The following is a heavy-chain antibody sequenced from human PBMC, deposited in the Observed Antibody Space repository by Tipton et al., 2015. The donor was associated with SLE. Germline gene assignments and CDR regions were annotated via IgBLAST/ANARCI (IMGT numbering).Heavy chain of an antibody. V-gene: IGHV1-46*04. D-gene: IGHD6-19*01. CDR1: GNTFSSDY. CDR3: ARGAANQWLFNWFDS. CDR2: INPSGEST. Sequence: QLVQSGAEVKKPGASVKISCEASGNTFSSDYINWVRQAPGQGLEWIGIINPSGESTNSARKLQDRVILTRDTATSTVYMELRSLRSEGTAVYYCARGAANQWLFNWFDSWGQGTLVTVSS. J-gene: IGHJ5*01.